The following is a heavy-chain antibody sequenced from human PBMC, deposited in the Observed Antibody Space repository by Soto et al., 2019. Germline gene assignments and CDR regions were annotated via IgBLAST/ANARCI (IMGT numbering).Heavy chain of an antibody. V-gene: IGHV4-59*11. CDR3: ARVRTGYFDD. CDR1: GGAISDHY. J-gene: IGHJ4*02. CDR2: IYYNGNT. Sequence: PSETLSLTCTLSGGAISDHYWSFIRQPPGKGLEWIGYIYYNGNTNYNPSLESRVTISVDRSRNQFSLRLTSLAAADTAVYYCARVRTGYFDDWGRGALVTVSS. D-gene: IGHD3-9*01.